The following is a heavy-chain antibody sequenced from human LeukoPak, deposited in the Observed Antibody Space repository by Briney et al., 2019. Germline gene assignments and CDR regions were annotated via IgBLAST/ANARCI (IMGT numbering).Heavy chain of an antibody. Sequence: SETLSLTCAVYGGSFSGYYWSWIRQPPGKGLEWIGEINHSGSTNYNPSLKSRVTISVDTSKYQFSPKLSSVTAADTAVYYCARHSRVTSWVMDVWGQGTTVTVSS. CDR2: INHSGST. J-gene: IGHJ6*02. CDR1: GGSFSGYY. V-gene: IGHV4-34*01. D-gene: IGHD4-11*01. CDR3: ARHSRVTSWVMDV.